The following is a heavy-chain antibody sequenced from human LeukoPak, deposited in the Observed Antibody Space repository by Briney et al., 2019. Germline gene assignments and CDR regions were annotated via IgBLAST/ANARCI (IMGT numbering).Heavy chain of an antibody. CDR1: GFMFSDYG. J-gene: IGHJ4*02. Sequence: GGSLRLSCAASGFMFSDYGMHWVRQAPGKGLEWVAAIWYDGSNIFYADSVKGRFTISRDNAKNSLYLQMNSLRAEDTAVYYRARGHRDYYGSGSAHWGQGTLVTVSS. CDR2: IWYDGSNI. V-gene: IGHV3-33*01. CDR3: ARGHRDYYGSGSAH. D-gene: IGHD3-10*01.